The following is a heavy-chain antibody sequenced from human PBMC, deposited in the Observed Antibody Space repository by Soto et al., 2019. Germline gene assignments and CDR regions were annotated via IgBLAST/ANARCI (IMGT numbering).Heavy chain of an antibody. CDR1: GFTFTSAW. D-gene: IGHD1-26*01. CDR3: VGGSPFEY. Sequence: ESGGGWVKPGGSLRLSCAGSGFTFTSAWMNWVRQAPGKGLEWVGRVKSKNDGGAIDYGTPVKGRFIISRDDSKNTAYLQMNSLKIEDTGVYYCVGGSPFEYWGQGTLVTVSS. CDR2: VKSKNDGGAI. V-gene: IGHV3-15*05. J-gene: IGHJ4*02.